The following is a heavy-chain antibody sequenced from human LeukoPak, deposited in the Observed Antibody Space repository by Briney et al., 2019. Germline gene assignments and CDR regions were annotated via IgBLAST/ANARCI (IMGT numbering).Heavy chain of an antibody. CDR1: GFTFSGYW. V-gene: IGHV3-7*04. J-gene: IGHJ4*02. CDR3: TRAWTGNYWSFYFDY. D-gene: IGHD1-26*01. CDR2: INEDGSGK. Sequence: GWSLRLSCAASGFTFSGYWMTWVRQAPGKGLEWVANINEDGSGKYYGDSVKGRFTASRDNAKNSLYLQMNNVRADDTAVYFCTRAWTGNYWSFYFDYWGQGTLLTVSS.